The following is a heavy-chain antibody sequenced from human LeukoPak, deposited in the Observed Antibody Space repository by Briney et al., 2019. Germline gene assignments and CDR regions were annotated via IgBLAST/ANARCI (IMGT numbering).Heavy chain of an antibody. CDR1: GYSFTSYW. Sequence: GESLKISCRGSGYSFTSYWIGWVRQMPGKGLEWMGFIYPGDSDTRYSPSFQGQVTISADTSINTAYLQWTSLKASDTAMYYCARDLDSRFDSWGQGTLVTVSS. J-gene: IGHJ4*02. CDR2: IYPGDSDT. CDR3: ARDLDSRFDS. V-gene: IGHV5-51*01. D-gene: IGHD3-22*01.